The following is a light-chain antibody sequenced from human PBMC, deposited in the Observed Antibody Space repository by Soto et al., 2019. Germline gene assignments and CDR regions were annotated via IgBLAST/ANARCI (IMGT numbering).Light chain of an antibody. V-gene: IGLV2-14*01. CDR1: SSDIGGYNY. CDR2: DVS. CDR3: SSFTSRHTYV. J-gene: IGLJ1*01. Sequence: ALTQPASVSGSPGQSTTISCTGTSSDIGGYNYVSWYQQLPGDAPKLIIYDVSDRPSGVSTRFSGSKSGNTASLTISGLQAEDEGDYYCSSFTSRHTYVFGTGTKLTVL.